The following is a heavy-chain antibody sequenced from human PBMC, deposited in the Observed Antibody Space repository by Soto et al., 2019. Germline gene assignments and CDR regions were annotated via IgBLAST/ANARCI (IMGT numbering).Heavy chain of an antibody. Sequence: QIQLVESGGGAVQPGKSLRLSCAASGFTFSVYGMHWVRQGPGRGLEWGAAISNDGRTTNYGNSVLGRFTISRDNSNNSLFLEMNSLRVEATSVYYCASNRVVREGYYFYGMGVWGQGTTVAVSS. CDR3: ASNRVVREGYYFYGMGV. D-gene: IGHD3-10*01. V-gene: IGHV3-30*03. CDR2: ISNDGRTT. CDR1: GFTFSVYG. J-gene: IGHJ6*02.